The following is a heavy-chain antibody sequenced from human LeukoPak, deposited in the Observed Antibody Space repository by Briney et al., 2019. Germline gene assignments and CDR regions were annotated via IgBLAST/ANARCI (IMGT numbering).Heavy chain of an antibody. V-gene: IGHV4-34*01. CDR3: ARRYGGPARWYFDL. CDR1: GGSFSGYY. CDR2: INHSGST. D-gene: IGHD4-23*01. Sequence: PSETLSLTCAVYGGSFSGYYWSWIRQPPGKGLEWIGEINHSGSTNYNPSLKSRVTISVDTSKNQFSLKLSSVTAEDTAVYYCARRYGGPARWYFDLWGRGTLVTVSS. J-gene: IGHJ2*01.